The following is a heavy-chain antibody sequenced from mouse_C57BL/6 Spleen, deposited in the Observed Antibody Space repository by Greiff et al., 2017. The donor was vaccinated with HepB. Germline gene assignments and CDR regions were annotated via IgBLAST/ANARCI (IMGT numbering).Heavy chain of an antibody. J-gene: IGHJ3*01. CDR1: GYSITSGYY. Sequence: VQLKESGPGLVKPSQSLSLTCSVTGYSITSGYYWNWIRQFPGNKLEWMGYISYDGSNNYNPSLKNRISITRDTSKNQIFLKLNSVTTEDTATYYCARDELGRAYWGQGTLVTVSA. CDR2: ISYDGSN. D-gene: IGHD4-1*01. V-gene: IGHV3-6*01. CDR3: ARDELGRAY.